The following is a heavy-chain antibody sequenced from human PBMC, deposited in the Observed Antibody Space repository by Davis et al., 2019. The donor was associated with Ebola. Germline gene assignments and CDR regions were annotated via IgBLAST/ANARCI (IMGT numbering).Heavy chain of an antibody. Sequence: SETLSLTCAVYGGSFSGYYWSWIRQPPGKGLERIGYIYYSGSTNYNPSLNSRVTISVDTSKNQFSLKLSSVTAADTAVYYCARGPHYDFWSGYYGMDVWGQGTTVTVS. CDR3: ARGPHYDFWSGYYGMDV. CDR2: IYYSGST. D-gene: IGHD3-3*01. J-gene: IGHJ6*02. V-gene: IGHV4-59*01. CDR1: GGSFSGYY.